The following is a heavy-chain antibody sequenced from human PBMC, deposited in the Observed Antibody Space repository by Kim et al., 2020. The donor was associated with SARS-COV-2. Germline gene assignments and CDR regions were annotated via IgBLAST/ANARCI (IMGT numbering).Heavy chain of an antibody. Sequence: GGSLRLSCAASGFTFSSYAMSWVRQAPGKGLEWVSAISGSGGSTYYADSVKGRFTISRDNSKNTLYLQMNSLRAEDTAVYYCAKSSSSSGHTKSPFDYWGQGTLVTVSS. J-gene: IGHJ4*02. V-gene: IGHV3-23*01. D-gene: IGHD2-15*01. CDR1: GFTFSSYA. CDR2: ISGSGGST. CDR3: AKSSSSSGHTKSPFDY.